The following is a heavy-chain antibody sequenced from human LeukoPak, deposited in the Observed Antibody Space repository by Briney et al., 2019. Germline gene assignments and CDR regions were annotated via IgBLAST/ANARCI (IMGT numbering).Heavy chain of an antibody. Sequence: PGGSLRLSCSASGFTLIHYAMSWVRQAPGQGPEYVSSISVDGGRTYYADSVEGRFTISRDNSNNTVFLQMTGLRTEDSAVYYCVKDQVTSMINKDFDHWGRGTLVTVSS. J-gene: IGHJ4*02. CDR3: VKDQVTSMINKDFDH. V-gene: IGHV3-64D*06. D-gene: IGHD3-16*01. CDR1: GFTLIHYA. CDR2: ISVDGGRT.